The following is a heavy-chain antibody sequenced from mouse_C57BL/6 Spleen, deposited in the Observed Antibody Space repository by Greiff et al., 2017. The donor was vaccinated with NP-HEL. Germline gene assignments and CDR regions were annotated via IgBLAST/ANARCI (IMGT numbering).Heavy chain of an antibody. J-gene: IGHJ4*01. CDR3: AREPIYLHAMDY. CDR2: INPNNGGT. D-gene: IGHD5-1-1*01. CDR1: GYTFTDYY. Sequence: EVQLQQSGPELVKPGASVKISCKASGYTFTDYYMNWVKQSHGKSLEWIGDINPNNGGTSYNQKFKGKATLTVDKSSSTAYMELRSLTSEDSAVYYCAREPIYLHAMDYWGQGTSVTVSS. V-gene: IGHV1-26*01.